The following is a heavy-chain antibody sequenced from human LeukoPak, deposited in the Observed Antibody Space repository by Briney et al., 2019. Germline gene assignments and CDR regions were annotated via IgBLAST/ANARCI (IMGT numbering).Heavy chain of an antibody. D-gene: IGHD3-3*01. J-gene: IGHJ4*02. CDR3: AKDKGDFWSGYYRGPFDY. Sequence: GGSLRLSCAASGFTFSSYVMSWVRQAPGKGLEWVSAISGSGGSTYYADSVKGRFTISRDNSKNTLYLQMNSLRAEDTAVYYCAKDKGDFWSGYYRGPFDYWGQGTLVTVSS. V-gene: IGHV3-23*01. CDR2: ISGSGGST. CDR1: GFTFSSYV.